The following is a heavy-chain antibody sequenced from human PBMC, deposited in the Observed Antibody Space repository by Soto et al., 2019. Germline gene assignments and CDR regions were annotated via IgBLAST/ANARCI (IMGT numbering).Heavy chain of an antibody. D-gene: IGHD1-26*01. CDR1: GYTFTSYD. Sequence: QVQLVQSGAEVKKPGASVKVSCKASGYTFTSYDINWVRQATGQGLEWMGWMNPNSGTTGYAQKXXGXVTMTRNTAITTAYLGLSSLRSVDTAVYYGAREISGSYRFDYWGQGTLVTVSS. CDR2: MNPNSGTT. V-gene: IGHV1-8*01. CDR3: AREISGSYRFDY. J-gene: IGHJ4*02.